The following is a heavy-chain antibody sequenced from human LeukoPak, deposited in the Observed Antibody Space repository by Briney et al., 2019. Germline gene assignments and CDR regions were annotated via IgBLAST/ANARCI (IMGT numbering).Heavy chain of an antibody. CDR3: AREVVAASNWFDP. Sequence: SETLSLTCTVSGVSIRSSYYYWGWIRQPPGKGLEWIGYIYYSGSTYYNPSLKSRVTISVDTSKNQFSLKLSSVTAADTAVYYCAREVVAASNWFDPWGQGTLVTVSS. D-gene: IGHD2-15*01. V-gene: IGHV4-30-4*08. J-gene: IGHJ5*02. CDR2: IYYSGST. CDR1: GVSIRSSYYY.